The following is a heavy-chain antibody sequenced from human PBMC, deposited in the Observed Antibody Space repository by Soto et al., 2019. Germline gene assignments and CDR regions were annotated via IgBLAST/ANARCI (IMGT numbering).Heavy chain of an antibody. CDR1: GFTFSSYA. V-gene: IGHV3-23*01. J-gene: IGHJ1*01. CDR2: INDSGGIT. D-gene: IGHD6-19*01. CDR3: AKGSGWYAAPLEYLQH. Sequence: EVQLLESGGGLVQPGGSLRLSCAASGFTFSSYAMSWVRQAPGKGLEWVSTINDSGGITYYADSVKGRFTISRDNSKNTLYLQMNSLRAEDTALYHCAKGSGWYAAPLEYLQHWGQGTLVTVSS.